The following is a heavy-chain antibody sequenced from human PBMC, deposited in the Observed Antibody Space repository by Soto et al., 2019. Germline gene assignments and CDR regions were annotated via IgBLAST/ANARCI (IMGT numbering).Heavy chain of an antibody. CDR3: ARMFHCSGGTCPFDY. V-gene: IGHV2-70*04. J-gene: IGHJ4*02. CDR2: IDWDDDK. D-gene: IGHD2-15*01. Sequence: SGPTLVNPTQTLTLNCTFSGFSLSTSGMRVSWIRQPPGKALEWLARIDWDDDKFYNTSLKTRLTISKDSSKNQVVLTMTNMDPVDTATYYCARMFHCSGGTCPFDYWGQGALVTVSS. CDR1: GFSLSTSGMR.